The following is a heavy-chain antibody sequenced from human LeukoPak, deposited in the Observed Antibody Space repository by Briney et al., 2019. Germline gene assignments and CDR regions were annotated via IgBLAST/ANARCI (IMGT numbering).Heavy chain of an antibody. J-gene: IGHJ5*02. D-gene: IGHD3-22*01. Sequence: PSETLSLTCAVSGGSISSGGYSWSWIRQPPGKGLEWIGYIYHSGSTYYNPSLKSRVTISVDRSKNQFSLKLSSVTAADTAVYYCARRGGSGYSDNWFDPWGQGTLVTVSS. CDR3: ARRGGSGYSDNWFDP. V-gene: IGHV4-30-2*01. CDR1: GGSISSGGYS. CDR2: IYHSGST.